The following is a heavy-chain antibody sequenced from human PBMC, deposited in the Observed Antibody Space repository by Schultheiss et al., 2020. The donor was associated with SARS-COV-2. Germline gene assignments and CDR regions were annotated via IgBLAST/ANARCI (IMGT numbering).Heavy chain of an antibody. D-gene: IGHD1-26*01. Sequence: SQTLSLTCTVSGGSISSYYWSWIRQPAGKGLEWIGRIYTSGSTNYNPSLKSRVTMSVDTSKNQFSLKLSSVTAADTAVYYCARDKFSGSYTGHAFDIWGQGTMVTVSS. CDR2: IYTSGST. CDR1: GGSISSYY. J-gene: IGHJ3*02. CDR3: ARDKFSGSYTGHAFDI. V-gene: IGHV4-4*07.